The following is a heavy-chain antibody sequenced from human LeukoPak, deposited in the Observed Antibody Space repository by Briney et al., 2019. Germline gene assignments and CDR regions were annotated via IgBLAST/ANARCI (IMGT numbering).Heavy chain of an antibody. Sequence: GGSLTLSCAASGFTFSGSAMHWVRQASGKGLEWVGRIRSKADSYATAYAASVKGRFTISRDDSKNAAYLQMNSLKTEDTAVYYCTTDILTGPPYYYYGMDVWGQGTTVTVSS. D-gene: IGHD3-9*01. J-gene: IGHJ6*02. CDR3: TTDILTGPPYYYYGMDV. V-gene: IGHV3-73*01. CDR1: GFTFSGSA. CDR2: IRSKADSYAT.